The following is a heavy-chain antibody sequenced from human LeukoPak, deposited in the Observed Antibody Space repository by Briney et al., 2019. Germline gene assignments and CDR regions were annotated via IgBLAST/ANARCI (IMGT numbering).Heavy chain of an antibody. J-gene: IGHJ6*02. CDR3: ARRPLNCGGDCYAGLVYYYGMDV. CDR1: GFTFSSYS. D-gene: IGHD2-21*02. CDR2: ISSSSSYI. V-gene: IGHV3-21*01. Sequence: PGGSLRLSCAASGFTFSSYSMNWVRQAPGKGLEWVSSISSSSSYIYYADSVKGRFTISRDNAKNSLYLQMNSLRAEDTAVYYCARRPLNCGGDCYAGLVYYYGMDVWGQGTTVTVSS.